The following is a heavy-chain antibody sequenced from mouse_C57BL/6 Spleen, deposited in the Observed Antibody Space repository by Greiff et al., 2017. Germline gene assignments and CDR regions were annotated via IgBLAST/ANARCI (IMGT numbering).Heavy chain of an antibody. V-gene: IGHV1-72*01. J-gene: IGHJ2*01. D-gene: IGHD3-2*02. CDR1: GHTFTSYW. CDR3: ARSVDSSGLHYFDY. Sequence: PGASVKLSCKASGHTFTSYWMHWVKQRPGRGLEWIGRIDPNSGGTKYNDKFKSKATLTVDKPSSTAYMQLSSLTSEDSAVYYWARSVDSSGLHYFDYWGQGTTLTVSS. CDR2: IDPNSGGT.